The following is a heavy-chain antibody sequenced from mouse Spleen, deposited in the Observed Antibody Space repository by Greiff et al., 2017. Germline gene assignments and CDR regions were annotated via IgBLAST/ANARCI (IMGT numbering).Heavy chain of an antibody. J-gene: IGHJ2*01. Sequence: QVQLQQPGAELVKPGASVKLSCKASGYTFTSYWMHWVKQRPGQGLEWIGMIHPNSGSTNYNEKFKSKATLTVDKSSSTAYMQLSSLTSEDSAVYYCAREGNYSNYGGFDYWGQGTTLTVSS. D-gene: IGHD2-5*01. CDR3: AREGNYSNYGGFDY. CDR2: IHPNSGST. CDR1: GYTFTSYW. V-gene: IGHV1-64*01.